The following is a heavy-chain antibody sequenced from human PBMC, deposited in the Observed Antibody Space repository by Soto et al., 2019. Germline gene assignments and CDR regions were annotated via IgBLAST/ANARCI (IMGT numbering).Heavy chain of an antibody. J-gene: IGHJ4*02. D-gene: IGHD3-9*01. CDR3: ARVTGYYAPDY. V-gene: IGHV1-3*01. CDR1: GYTFTSYA. CDR2: INAGNGNT. Sequence: QVQLVQSGAEVKKPGASVKVSCKASGYTFTSYAMHWVRQAPGQRLEWMGWINAGNGNTKYSQKFQGRVTITRDTSASTAYMELSSMRSEDTAVYYCARVTGYYAPDYWGQGTLVTVSS.